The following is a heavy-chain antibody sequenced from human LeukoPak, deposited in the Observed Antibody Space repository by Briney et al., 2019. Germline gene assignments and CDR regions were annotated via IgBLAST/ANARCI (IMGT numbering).Heavy chain of an antibody. V-gene: IGHV3-7*04. CDR3: ARLKPPVDF. Sequence: PGGSLRLSCAASGFTFSNFWMHWVRQAPGKGLEWVADIKEDGSEKHYVDSVKGRFTISRDNAEKSLYLQMSSLRAEDTAVYYCARLKPPVDFWGQGTLVTVSS. CDR2: IKEDGSEK. CDR1: GFTFSNFW. J-gene: IGHJ4*02.